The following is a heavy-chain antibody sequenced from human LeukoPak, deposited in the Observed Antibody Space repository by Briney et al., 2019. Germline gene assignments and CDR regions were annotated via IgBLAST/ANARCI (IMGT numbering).Heavy chain of an antibody. D-gene: IGHD6-19*01. CDR3: ARVAVAGTIY. J-gene: IGHJ4*02. CDR1: GFTFSSYS. Sequence: RGSLRLSCAASGFTFSSYSMNWVRQAPGKGLEWVSSISSSSSYIYYADSVKGRFTISRDNAKNSLYLQMNSLRAEDTAVYYCARVAVAGTIYWGQGTLVTVSS. CDR2: ISSSSSYI. V-gene: IGHV3-21*01.